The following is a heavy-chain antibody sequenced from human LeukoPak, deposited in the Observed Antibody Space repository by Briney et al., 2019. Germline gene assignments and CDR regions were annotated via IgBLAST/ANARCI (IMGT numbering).Heavy chain of an antibody. CDR1: GYSFTSYW. CDR3: ARRVLDYFEH. CDR2: IYPGDSDT. J-gene: IGHJ4*02. Sequence: GESLKISCKGSGYSFTSYWIGWVRQLPGKGLERMGIIYPGDSDTRYSPSFQGQVTISVDKSISTAYVQWSSLQASDTAMYYCARRVLDYFEHWGQGTLVTVSS. V-gene: IGHV5-51*01. D-gene: IGHD4/OR15-4a*01.